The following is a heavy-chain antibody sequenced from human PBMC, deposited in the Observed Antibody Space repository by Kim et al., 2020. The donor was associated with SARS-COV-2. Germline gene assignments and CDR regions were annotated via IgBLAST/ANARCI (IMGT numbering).Heavy chain of an antibody. V-gene: IGHV2-70*11. J-gene: IGHJ4*01. CDR1: GFSLNTRAMC. Sequence: SGPTLVNPTQTLILTCTFSGFSLNTRAMCVSWIRQPPGKALEWLARIDWDEDKYYTTSLRTRLTISKDTSKNQVVLTMTNMDPVDTATYYCARIRCDGSSTSCQDAYFDYWGQGTLVTVSS. D-gene: IGHD2-2*01. CDR3: ARIRCDGSSTSCQDAYFDY. CDR2: IDWDEDK.